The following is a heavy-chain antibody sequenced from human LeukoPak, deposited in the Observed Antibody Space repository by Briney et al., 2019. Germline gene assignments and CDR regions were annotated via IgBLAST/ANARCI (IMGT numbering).Heavy chain of an antibody. J-gene: IGHJ3*02. D-gene: IGHD1-7*01. CDR3: ARTTSMNYVGDAFHI. V-gene: IGHV3-74*01. CDR2: IKTDGSGT. Sequence: HPGGSLRLSCAASGFSFSVYWMHWVRHAPGKGPVWVSRIKTDGSGTTYADSVKGRFTISRDNAKSTLFLQMNSLRAEDTALYYCARTTSMNYVGDAFHIWGQGTMVTVSS. CDR1: GFSFSVYW.